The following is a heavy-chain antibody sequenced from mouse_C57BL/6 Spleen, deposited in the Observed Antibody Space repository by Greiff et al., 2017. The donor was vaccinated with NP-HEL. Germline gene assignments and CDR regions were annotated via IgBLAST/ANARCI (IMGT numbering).Heavy chain of an antibody. CDR1: GYTFTSYW. CDR3: ARYLKGYAMDY. J-gene: IGHJ4*01. Sequence: VQLQQPGAELVKPGASVKLSCKASGYTFTSYWMHWVKQRPGQGLEWIGMIHPNSGSTNYNEKFKSKATLTVDKSSSTAYMQLSSLTSEDSAVYYCARYLKGYAMDYWGQGTSVTVSS. D-gene: IGHD5-1*01. CDR2: IHPNSGST. V-gene: IGHV1-64*01.